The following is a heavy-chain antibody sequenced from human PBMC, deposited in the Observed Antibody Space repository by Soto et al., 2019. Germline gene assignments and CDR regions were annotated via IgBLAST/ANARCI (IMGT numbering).Heavy chain of an antibody. D-gene: IGHD2-2*01. CDR1: GYTFTGYY. CDR3: ARDSLGYCSSTSCYTRNWFDP. J-gene: IGHJ5*02. CDR2: INPNSGGT. Sequence: ASVKVSCKASGYTFTGYYMHWVRQAPGQGLEWMGWINPNSGGTNYAQKFQGWVTMTRDTSISTAYMELSRLRSDDTAVYYCARDSLGYCSSTSCYTRNWFDPWGQGXLVTVYS. V-gene: IGHV1-2*04.